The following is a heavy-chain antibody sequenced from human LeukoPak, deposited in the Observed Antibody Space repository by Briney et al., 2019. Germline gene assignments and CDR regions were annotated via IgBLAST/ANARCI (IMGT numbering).Heavy chain of an antibody. CDR1: GYTFTSYS. CDR2: INPSGGST. J-gene: IGHJ4*02. CDR3: ARDYLGYYFDY. V-gene: IGHV1-46*01. D-gene: IGHD1-26*01. Sequence: ASVKVSCKTSGYTFTSYSMDWVRQAPGQGLEWMGIINPSGGSTSCAQKFQGRITLTRDTSTSTVYMELSSLTSEDTAVYYCARDYLGYYFDYWGQGTLVTVSS.